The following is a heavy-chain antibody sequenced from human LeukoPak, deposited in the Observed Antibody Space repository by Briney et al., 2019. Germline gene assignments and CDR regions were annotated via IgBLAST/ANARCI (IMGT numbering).Heavy chain of an antibody. CDR2: IYHSGST. Sequence: SQTLSLTCAVSGGSISSGGYSWSWIRQPPGKGLEWIGYIYHSGSTYYNPSLKSRVTISVDRSKNQFSLKLSSVTAADTAVYYCARGPSLATISGWIWPHNYYYYGMDVWGQGTTVTVS. CDR1: GGSISSGGYS. V-gene: IGHV4-30-2*01. CDR3: ARGPSLATISGWIWPHNYYYYGMDV. J-gene: IGHJ6*02. D-gene: IGHD5-12*01.